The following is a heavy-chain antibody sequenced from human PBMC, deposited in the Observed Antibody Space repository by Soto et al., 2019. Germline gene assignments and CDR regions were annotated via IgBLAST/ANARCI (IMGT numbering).Heavy chain of an antibody. Sequence: GGSLRLSCEASGFTFSNYWMNWVRQAPGKGLEWVANIKQDGSEKYYVDSVKGRFTISRDNAKNSLYLQMNSLRAEDTAVYYCARDLPCSSNRCSSNFDYWGQGTLVTVSS. D-gene: IGHD2-2*01. CDR2: IKQDGSEK. CDR3: ARDLPCSSNRCSSNFDY. J-gene: IGHJ4*02. V-gene: IGHV3-7*01. CDR1: GFTFSNYW.